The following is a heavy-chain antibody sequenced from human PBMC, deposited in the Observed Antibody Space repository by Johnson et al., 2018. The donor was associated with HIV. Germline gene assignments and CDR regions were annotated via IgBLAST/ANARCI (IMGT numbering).Heavy chain of an antibody. D-gene: IGHD2-15*01. CDR3: ARDQPPGYCSGGSCYSGAFDI. J-gene: IGHJ3*02. CDR1: EFRFSDFY. V-gene: IGHV3-11*04. CDR2: ISSSGSTK. Sequence: QMQLVESGGGLVKPGGSLRLSCAVSEFRFSDFYMRWIRQAPWKGLEWVSYISSSGSTKYYADSVKGRFTISRDNAKNSLYLQMNSLRAEDTAVYYCARDQPPGYCSGGSCYSGAFDIWGRGTMVTVS.